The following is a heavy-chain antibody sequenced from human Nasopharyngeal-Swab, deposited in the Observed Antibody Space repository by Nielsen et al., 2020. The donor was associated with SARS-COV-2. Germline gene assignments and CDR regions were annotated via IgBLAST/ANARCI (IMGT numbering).Heavy chain of an antibody. Sequence: SETLSLTCTVSGGSISSYYWSWIRQPPGKGLEWIGYIYYSGSTNYNPSLKSRVTISVDTSKNQFSLKLSSVTAADTAVYYCASQNLRSSGTYYFDYWGQGTLVTVSS. CDR2: IYYSGST. CDR1: GGSISSYY. CDR3: ASQNLRSSGTYYFDY. J-gene: IGHJ4*02. V-gene: IGHV4-59*01. D-gene: IGHD6-19*01.